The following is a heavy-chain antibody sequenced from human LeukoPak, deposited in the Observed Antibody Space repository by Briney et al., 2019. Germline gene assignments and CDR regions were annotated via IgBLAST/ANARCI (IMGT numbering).Heavy chain of an antibody. Sequence: GESXXXSXXXSGXSFTTXWIAWVXXXXGXXXXWMGIIYPGDSDTTYSPSFQGQVTISADKSISTAYLQWSSLKASDTAMYYCARRALDAFDIWGQGTMVTVSS. CDR3: ARRALDAFDI. CDR1: GXSFTTXW. J-gene: IGHJ3*02. V-gene: IGHV5-51*01. CDR2: IYPGDSDT.